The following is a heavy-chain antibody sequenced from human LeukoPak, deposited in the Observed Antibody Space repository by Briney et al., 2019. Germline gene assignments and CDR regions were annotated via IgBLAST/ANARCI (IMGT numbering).Heavy chain of an antibody. CDR1: GYTFNNYA. D-gene: IGHD6-19*01. CDR3: ARQYSSGWYPSDY. Sequence: ASVKVSCKTSGYTFNNYAVNWVRQAPGQGLEWMGWISAYNGNTNYAQKLQGRVTMTTDTSTSTAYMELRSLRSDDTAVYYCARQYSSGWYPSDYWGQGTLVTVSS. J-gene: IGHJ4*02. V-gene: IGHV1-18*04. CDR2: ISAYNGNT.